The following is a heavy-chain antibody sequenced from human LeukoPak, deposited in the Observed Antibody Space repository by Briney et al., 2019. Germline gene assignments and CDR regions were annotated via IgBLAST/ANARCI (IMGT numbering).Heavy chain of an antibody. Sequence: SETLSLTCAVYGGSFSGYYWSWIRQPPGKGLEWIGEINHSGSTNYNPSLKSRVIISVDTSKNQFSLKLSSVTAADTAVYYCARGATTTLHYYMDVWGKGTTVTISS. D-gene: IGHD1-26*01. CDR1: GGSFSGYY. CDR3: ARGATTTLHYYMDV. V-gene: IGHV4-34*01. J-gene: IGHJ6*03. CDR2: INHSGST.